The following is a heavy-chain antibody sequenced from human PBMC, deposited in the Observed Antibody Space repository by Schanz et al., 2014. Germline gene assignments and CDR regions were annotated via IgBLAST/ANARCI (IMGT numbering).Heavy chain of an antibody. CDR2: ISSSGNII. CDR3: ARAPPPYSSSPYYWYYGMDV. J-gene: IGHJ6*02. V-gene: IGHV3-11*01. Sequence: QVLLVESGGGLVKPGGSLRLSCSASGFTFSDSFMSWIRQTPGKGLEWLSYISSSGNIIHYADSVKGRFTISRDNAKNSLYLQRTGLRPEDPPVYYCARAPPPYSSSPYYWYYGMDVWGQGTTVTVSS. CDR1: GFTFSDSF. D-gene: IGHD6-6*01.